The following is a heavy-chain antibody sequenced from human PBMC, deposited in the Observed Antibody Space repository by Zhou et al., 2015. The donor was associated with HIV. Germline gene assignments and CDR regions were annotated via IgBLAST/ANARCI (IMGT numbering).Heavy chain of an antibody. CDR3: ARDSKNYGAIRSVYYHGIDV. CDR2: ISTYNANT. V-gene: IGHV1-18*01. Sequence: QVQLVQSGAEVKKPGASVKVSCKASGYTFTTYGISWVRQAPGQGLQWMGWISTYNANTNYAENLQGRVTMTTDTSTSTAYMELGSLRSDDTAVYYCARDSKNYGAIRSVYYHGIDVWGQGTSVTVSS. D-gene: IGHD4-17*01. J-gene: IGHJ6*02. CDR1: GYTFTTYG.